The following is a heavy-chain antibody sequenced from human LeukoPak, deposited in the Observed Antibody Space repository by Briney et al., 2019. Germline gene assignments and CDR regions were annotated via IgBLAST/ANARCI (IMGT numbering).Heavy chain of an antibody. J-gene: IGHJ4*02. CDR1: GGSISSSSYY. CDR2: IYYSGST. CDR3: ARGNGGTMIVVVITQFDY. Sequence: SENLSFTCTVSGGSISSSSYYWGWIRQPPGKGLEWIGSIYYSGSTYYNPSLKSRVTISVDTSKNQFSLKLSSVTAADTAVYYCARGNGGTMIVVVITQFDYWGQGTLVTVSS. V-gene: IGHV4-39*07. D-gene: IGHD3-22*01.